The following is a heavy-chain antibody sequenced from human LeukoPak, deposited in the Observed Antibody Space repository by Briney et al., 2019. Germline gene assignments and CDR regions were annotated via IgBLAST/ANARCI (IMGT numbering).Heavy chain of an antibody. D-gene: IGHD2-21*02. J-gene: IGHJ4*02. V-gene: IGHV3-21*01. Sequence: PGGSLRLSCAASGFTFSSYSMNWVRQAPGKGLEWVSSISSSSSYIYYADSVKGRFTISRDNAKNSLYLQMNSLRAEDTAVYYCAPLSPSYCGGDCYSSWGQGTLVTVSS. CDR3: APLSPSYCGGDCYSS. CDR1: GFTFSSYS. CDR2: ISSSSSYI.